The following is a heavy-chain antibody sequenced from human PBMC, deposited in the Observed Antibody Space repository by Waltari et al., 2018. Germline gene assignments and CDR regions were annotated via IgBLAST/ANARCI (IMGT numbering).Heavy chain of an antibody. CDR3: ARGTSCPFDY. CDR1: GFSFSSYG. D-gene: IGHD2-2*01. J-gene: IGHJ4*02. Sequence: QVQLVESGGGVVQPGGSLRLPCSASGFSFSSYGLPWVRQAPGKGLEWVAFIRYDGSNKYYADSVKGRFTISRDNSKNTLYLQMNSLRAEDTAVYYCARGTSCPFDYWGQGTLVTVSS. CDR2: IRYDGSNK. V-gene: IGHV3-30*02.